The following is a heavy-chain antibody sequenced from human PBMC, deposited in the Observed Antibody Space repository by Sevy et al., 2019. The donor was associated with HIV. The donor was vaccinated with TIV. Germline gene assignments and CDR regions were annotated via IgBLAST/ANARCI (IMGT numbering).Heavy chain of an antibody. CDR1: GFTFSSYW. Sequence: GGSLRLSCAASGFTFSSYWMSWVRQAPGKGLEWVANIKQDGSEKYYVDSVKGRFTISRDNAKNSLYLQMNSLRAEDTDVYYCARDWRSSGWPLTIDYWGQGTLVTVSS. J-gene: IGHJ4*02. CDR3: ARDWRSSGWPLTIDY. D-gene: IGHD6-19*01. V-gene: IGHV3-7*03. CDR2: IKQDGSEK.